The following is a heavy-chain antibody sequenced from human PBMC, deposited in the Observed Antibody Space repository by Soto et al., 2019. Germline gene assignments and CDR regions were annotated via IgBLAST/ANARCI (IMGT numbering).Heavy chain of an antibody. Sequence: ASVKVSCKASGYTFTSYYMHWVRQAPGQGLEWMGIINPSGGSTSYAQKFQGRVTMTRDTSTSTVYMELSSLRSEDTAVYYCARQYYYYSSGYSQRHAFDIWGQGTMVTVSS. D-gene: IGHD3-22*01. CDR2: INPSGGST. J-gene: IGHJ3*02. V-gene: IGHV1-46*01. CDR1: GYTFTSYY. CDR3: ARQYYYYSSGYSQRHAFDI.